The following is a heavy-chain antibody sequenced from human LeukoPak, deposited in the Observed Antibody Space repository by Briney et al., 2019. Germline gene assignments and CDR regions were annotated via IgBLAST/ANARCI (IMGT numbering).Heavy chain of an antibody. V-gene: IGHV4-38-2*02. J-gene: IGHJ4*02. Sequence: SETLSLTCTVSGYSISSGYYWGWVRQPPGKGLEWIGTIYHSGSTYYNPSLKSRVTISVDTSKNQFSLKLTSVTAADTAVYYCARVRGYCSSTICYRYYFDYWGQGTLVTVSS. CDR1: GYSISSGYY. CDR2: IYHSGST. D-gene: IGHD2-2*01. CDR3: ARVRGYCSSTICYRYYFDY.